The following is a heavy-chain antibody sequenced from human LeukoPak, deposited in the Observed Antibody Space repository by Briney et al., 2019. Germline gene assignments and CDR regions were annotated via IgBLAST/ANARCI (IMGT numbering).Heavy chain of an antibody. J-gene: IGHJ4*02. CDR3: ASIVAAGKGYFDY. V-gene: IGHV3-66*01. CDR2: IYSGGRT. Sequence: RGSLSPSSPASGLSVSSIYMSLVSQAPGKGLECVSVIYSGGRTYYADSVKGRFTISRDNSKNTLYLQMNSLRAEDTAVYYCASIVAAGKGYFDYCGQGTLVTVSS. D-gene: IGHD6-13*01. CDR1: GLSVSSIY.